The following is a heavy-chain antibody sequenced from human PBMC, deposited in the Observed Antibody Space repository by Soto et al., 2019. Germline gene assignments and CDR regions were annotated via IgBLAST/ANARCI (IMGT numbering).Heavy chain of an antibody. CDR2: IIPIFGTA. D-gene: IGHD3-3*01. CDR1: GGTFSSYA. J-gene: IGHJ5*02. Sequence: QVQLVQSGAEVKKPGSSVKVSCKASGGTFSSYAISWVRQAPGQGLEWMGGIIPIFGTANYAQKFQGRVTITADESTSTAYMELSSLRSEDTAVYYCARVGYYDFWSGYYGPNWFDPWGQGTLVTVSS. V-gene: IGHV1-69*12. CDR3: ARVGYYDFWSGYYGPNWFDP.